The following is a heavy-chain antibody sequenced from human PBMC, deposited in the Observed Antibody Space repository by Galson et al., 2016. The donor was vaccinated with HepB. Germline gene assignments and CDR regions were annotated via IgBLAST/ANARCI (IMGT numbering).Heavy chain of an antibody. CDR3: ARRTAGYNSFGL. Sequence: LSLTCTVSGASVSSGGYYWRWIRQHPGKGLEWIGYIYYGGRIFYNPSLRSRLTISIDTSKNQFSLKLTSVTAADTATYYCARRTAGYNSFGLWGRGTLITVSA. V-gene: IGHV4-31*03. J-gene: IGHJ2*01. D-gene: IGHD3-22*01. CDR2: IYYGGRI. CDR1: GASVSSGGYY.